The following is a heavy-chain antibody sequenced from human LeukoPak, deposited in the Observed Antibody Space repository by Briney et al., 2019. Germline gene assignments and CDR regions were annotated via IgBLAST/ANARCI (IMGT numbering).Heavy chain of an antibody. J-gene: IGHJ4*02. CDR2: ISNSGTTT. D-gene: IGHD3-3*01. CDR1: GFTFSDYS. Sequence: GGSLRLSCAASGFTFSDYSMSWVRQAPGKGLEWVSYISNSGTTTYYADSVRGRFTISRDNAKNSLYLQMNSLRVEDTAVYYCAAWDFWSGSDIDYWGQGALVTVSS. V-gene: IGHV3-11*01. CDR3: AAWDFWSGSDIDY.